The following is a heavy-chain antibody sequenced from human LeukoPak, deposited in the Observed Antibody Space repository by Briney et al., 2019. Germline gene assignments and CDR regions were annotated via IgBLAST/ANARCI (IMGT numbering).Heavy chain of an antibody. CDR3: ARDRSSGYSPYFDY. J-gene: IGHJ4*02. V-gene: IGHV4-59*01. D-gene: IGHD3-22*01. CDR2: IYYSGST. CDR1: GGSISSYY. Sequence: SETLSDTCTVSGGSISSYYWSWIRPPPGTGLEWIGYIYYSGSTNYNPSLKSRVTISVDTSKNQFSLKLSSVTAADTAVYYCARDRSSGYSPYFDYWGQGTLVTVSS.